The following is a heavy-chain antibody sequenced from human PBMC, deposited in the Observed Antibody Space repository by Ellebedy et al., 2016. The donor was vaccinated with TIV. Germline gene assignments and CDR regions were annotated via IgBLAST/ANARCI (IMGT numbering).Heavy chain of an antibody. CDR2: IIPIFGTA. J-gene: IGHJ5*02. CDR1: GGTFSSYA. Sequence: SVKVSXXASGGTFSSYAISWVRQAPGQGLEWMGGIIPIFGTANYAQKFQGRVTITADESTSTAYMELSSLRSEDTAVYYCARDGSRTGDNWFDPWGQGTLVTVSS. V-gene: IGHV1-69*13. CDR3: ARDGSRTGDNWFDP. D-gene: IGHD3/OR15-3a*01.